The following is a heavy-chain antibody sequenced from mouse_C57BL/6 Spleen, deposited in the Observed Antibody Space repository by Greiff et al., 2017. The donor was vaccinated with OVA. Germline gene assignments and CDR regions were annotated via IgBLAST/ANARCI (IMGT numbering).Heavy chain of an antibody. CDR1: GYTFTDYE. CDR2: IDPETGGT. CDR3: TNYAWFAD. Sequence: VQLVESGAELVRPGASVTLSCKASGYTFTDYEMHWVKQTPVHGLEWIGAIDPETGGTAYNQKFKGKAILTADKYSSTAYMELRSLTSEDSAVYYCTNYAWFADWGQGTLVTVSA. J-gene: IGHJ3*01. V-gene: IGHV1-15*01. D-gene: IGHD2-4*01.